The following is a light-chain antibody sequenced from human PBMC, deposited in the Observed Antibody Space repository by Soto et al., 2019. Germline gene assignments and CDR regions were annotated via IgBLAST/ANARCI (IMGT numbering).Light chain of an antibody. CDR1: QSVRSN. V-gene: IGKV3-15*01. CDR3: QQYNNWPRT. CDR2: GAS. J-gene: IGKJ1*01. Sequence: EIEMTQSPATLSVSPGAGALLSCRASQSVRSNLAWYQQKPGQAPRLLVYGASTRATGVPARFSGGGSGSEFTLAISSLQSEDFAIYYCQQYNNWPRTFGQGTKVDIK.